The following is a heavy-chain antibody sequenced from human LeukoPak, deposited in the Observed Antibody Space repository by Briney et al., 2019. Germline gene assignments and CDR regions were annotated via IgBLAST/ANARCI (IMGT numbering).Heavy chain of an antibody. J-gene: IGHJ6*02. Sequence: GGSLRRSCAASGFTFSSYAMSWVRQAPGKGLEWVSAINGSGGSTYYADSVKGRFTISRDNSKNTLYLQMNSLRAEDTDVYYCAKDRDYYDSSGYYYYYYGMDVWGQGTTVTVSS. CDR2: INGSGGST. V-gene: IGHV3-23*01. CDR3: AKDRDYYDSSGYYYYYYGMDV. D-gene: IGHD3-22*01. CDR1: GFTFSSYA.